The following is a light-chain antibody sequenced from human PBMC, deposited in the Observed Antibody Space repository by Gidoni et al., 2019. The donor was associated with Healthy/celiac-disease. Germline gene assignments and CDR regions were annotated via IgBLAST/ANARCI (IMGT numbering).Light chain of an antibody. CDR3: MQALQTPLT. CDR2: LGS. Sequence: DIVMTQSPLSLPVTPGEPASISCRSSQSLRHSNGYNYLDWYLQKPGQSPQLLIYLGSNRASGVPDRFSGSGSGTDLTLKISRVEAEDVGVYYCMQALQTPLTFXQXTRLEIK. V-gene: IGKV2-28*01. J-gene: IGKJ5*01. CDR1: QSLRHSNGYNY.